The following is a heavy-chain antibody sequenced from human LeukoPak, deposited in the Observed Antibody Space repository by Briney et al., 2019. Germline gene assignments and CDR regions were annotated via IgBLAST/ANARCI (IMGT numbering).Heavy chain of an antibody. CDR3: ARHAVAGVVDY. J-gene: IGHJ4*02. Sequence: SGPTLVNPTQTLTLTCTFSGFSLSTSGMRVSWIRQPPGKALEWLARIDWDDDKFYSTSLKTRLTISKDTSENQVVLTMTNMDPVDTATYYCARHAVAGVVDYWGQGTLVTVSS. V-gene: IGHV2-70*04. D-gene: IGHD6-19*01. CDR1: GFSLSTSGMR. CDR2: IDWDDDK.